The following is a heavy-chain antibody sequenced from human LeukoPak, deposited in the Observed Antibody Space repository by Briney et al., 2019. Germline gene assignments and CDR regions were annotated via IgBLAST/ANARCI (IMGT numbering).Heavy chain of an antibody. V-gene: IGHV4-34*01. D-gene: IGHD3-3*01. CDR3: ASAGTYYDFWSGYYPFDY. Sequence: PSETLSLTCAVYGGSFSGYYWSWIRQPPGKGLEWIGEINHSGSTNYNPSLKSRVTISVDTSKNQFSLKLSSVTAADTAVYYCASAGTYYDFWSGYYPFDYWGQGTLVTVSS. CDR2: INHSGST. J-gene: IGHJ4*02. CDR1: GGSFSGYY.